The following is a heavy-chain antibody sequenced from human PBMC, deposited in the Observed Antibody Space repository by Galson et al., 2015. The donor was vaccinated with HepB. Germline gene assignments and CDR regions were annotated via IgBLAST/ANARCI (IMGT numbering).Heavy chain of an antibody. Sequence: SVKVSCKASGYTFAYGVTWVRQAPGQGLECMGWISGYNGYTKSAEKFQGRVTMTTDTSTNTAYMNLRSLTSDDTAVYYCARGRTNVWSFDFWGQGTLVTVSS. CDR1: GYTFAYG. V-gene: IGHV1-18*01. CDR2: ISGYNGYT. CDR3: ARGRTNVWSFDF. D-gene: IGHD2-2*01. J-gene: IGHJ4*02.